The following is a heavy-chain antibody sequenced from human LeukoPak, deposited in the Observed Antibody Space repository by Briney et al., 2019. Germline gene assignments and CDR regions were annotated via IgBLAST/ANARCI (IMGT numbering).Heavy chain of an antibody. CDR2: INAGNGNT. J-gene: IGHJ3*02. CDR3: AKDEKGYYHDTSGYPDAFDI. Sequence: ASVKVSCKASGYDFTSYAMHWVRQAPGQRLEWMGWINAGNGNTKYSQRFQDRVTVTRDTSTSTAYMELSSLRSEDTAVYYCAKDEKGYYHDTSGYPDAFDIWGQGTMVTVSS. V-gene: IGHV1-3*01. CDR1: GYDFTSYA. D-gene: IGHD3-22*01.